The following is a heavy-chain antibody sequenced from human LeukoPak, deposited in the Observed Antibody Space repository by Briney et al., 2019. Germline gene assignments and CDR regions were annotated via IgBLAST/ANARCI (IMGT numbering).Heavy chain of an antibody. V-gene: IGHV4-34*01. J-gene: IGHJ4*02. CDR3: ARGLTAGIFNY. Sequence: SETLSLTCAVYGGSFSGYYWSWIRQPPGKGLEWIGEINHSGSTNYNPSLKSRVTISVDTSKNQFSLKLSSVTAADTAVYYCARGLTAGIFNYWGQGTLVTVSS. D-gene: IGHD6-13*01. CDR2: INHSGST. CDR1: GGSFSGYY.